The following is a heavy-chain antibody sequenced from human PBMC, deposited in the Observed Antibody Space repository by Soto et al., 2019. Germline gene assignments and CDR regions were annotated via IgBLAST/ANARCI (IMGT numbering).Heavy chain of an antibody. D-gene: IGHD3-3*02. V-gene: IGHV3-7*05. CDR2: IKKDGSEK. CDR3: AAILGMDV. J-gene: IGHJ6*02. CDR1: GFTFSNYW. Sequence: ESGGGLVQPGGSLRLSCVVSGFTFSNYWMSWVRQAPGKGLEWVANIKKDGSEKYYVDSVKGRFTISRDNGKKSLYLQMNSLRAEDTAVYYCAAILGMDVWGQGTTVTVSS.